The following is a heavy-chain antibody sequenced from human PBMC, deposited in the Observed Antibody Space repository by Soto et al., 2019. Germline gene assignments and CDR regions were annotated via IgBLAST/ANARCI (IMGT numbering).Heavy chain of an antibody. J-gene: IGHJ4*02. CDR2: IYYSGST. V-gene: IGHV4-39*01. CDR3: ASSYGSGVSPYFDY. Sequence: QLQLQESGPGLVKPSETLSLTCTVSGGSISSSSYYWGWIRQPPGKGLEWIGSIYYSGSTYYNPSLKSRVTISVEPSKNQFSLKLSSVTAADTAVYYCASSYGSGVSPYFDYWGQGTLVTVSS. CDR1: GGSISSSSYY. D-gene: IGHD3-10*01.